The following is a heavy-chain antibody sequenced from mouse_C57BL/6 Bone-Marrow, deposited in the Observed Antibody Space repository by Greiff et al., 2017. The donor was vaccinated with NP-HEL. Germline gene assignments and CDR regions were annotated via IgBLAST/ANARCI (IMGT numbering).Heavy chain of an antibody. CDR2: IYPGSGST. CDR1: GYTFTSYW. J-gene: IGHJ4*01. V-gene: IGHV1-55*01. Sequence: VQLQQPGAELVKPGASVKMSCKASGYTFTSYWITWVTQRPGQGLEWIGDIYPGSGSTNYNEKFKSKATLTVDTSSSTAYMQLSSLTSEDSAVYYCARRGGYYVGYAMDYWGQGTSVTVSS. CDR3: ARRGGYYVGYAMDY. D-gene: IGHD2-3*01.